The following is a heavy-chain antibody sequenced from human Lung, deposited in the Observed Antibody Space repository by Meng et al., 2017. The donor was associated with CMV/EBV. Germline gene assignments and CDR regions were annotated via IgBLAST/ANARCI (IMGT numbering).Heavy chain of an antibody. Sequence: SGGTFSSYAISWVRQAPGQGLEWMGGIIPILGIANYAQKFQGRVTITADKSTSTAYMELSSLRSEDTAVYYCARVEFVSLKNWFDPWGQGTLVTVSS. CDR3: ARVEFVSLKNWFDP. CDR1: GGTFSSYA. V-gene: IGHV1-69*10. CDR2: IIPILGIA. D-gene: IGHD3-10*01. J-gene: IGHJ5*02.